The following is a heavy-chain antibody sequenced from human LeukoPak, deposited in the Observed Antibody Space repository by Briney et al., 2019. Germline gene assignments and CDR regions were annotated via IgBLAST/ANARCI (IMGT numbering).Heavy chain of an antibody. CDR3: AKDGSKMYYYDSSGYYYFPSGMDV. CDR2: ISYDGSNK. J-gene: IGHJ6*02. D-gene: IGHD3-22*01. V-gene: IGHV3-30*18. Sequence: GGSLRLSCAASGFTFSSYGMHWVRQAPGKGLEWVAVISYDGSNKHYADSVKGRFTISRDNSKNTLYLQMNSLRAEDTAVYYCAKDGSKMYYYDSSGYYYFPSGMDVWGQGTTVTVSS. CDR1: GFTFSSYG.